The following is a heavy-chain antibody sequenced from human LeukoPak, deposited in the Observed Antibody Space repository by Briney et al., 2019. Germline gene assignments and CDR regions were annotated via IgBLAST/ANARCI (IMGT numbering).Heavy chain of an antibody. CDR2: ISAYNGNT. V-gene: IGHV1-18*04. Sequence: ASVKVSCKASGYTFTSYGISWVRQAPGQGLEWMGWISAYNGNTNYAQKLQGRVTMTTDTSTSTAYMELRSLRSDDTAVYYCARDVYSSSWSVYGMDVWGKGTTVTVSS. J-gene: IGHJ6*04. CDR1: GYTFTSYG. CDR3: ARDVYSSSWSVYGMDV. D-gene: IGHD6-13*01.